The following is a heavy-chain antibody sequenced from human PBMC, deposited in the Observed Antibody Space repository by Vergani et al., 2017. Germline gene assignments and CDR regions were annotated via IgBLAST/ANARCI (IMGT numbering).Heavy chain of an antibody. D-gene: IGHD6-13*01. CDR3: ARGLRAAAGYNWVDP. J-gene: IGHJ5*02. CDR2: INHSGST. Sequence: QVQLQQWGAGLLKPSETLSLTCAVYGGSFSGYYWSWIRQPPGKGLEGIGKINHSGSTNYNPSLKSRVTRSVDTSKNQLSLKLSSVTAADTAVYYCARGLRAAAGYNWVDPWGQGTLVTVSS. V-gene: IGHV4-34*01. CDR1: GGSFSGYY.